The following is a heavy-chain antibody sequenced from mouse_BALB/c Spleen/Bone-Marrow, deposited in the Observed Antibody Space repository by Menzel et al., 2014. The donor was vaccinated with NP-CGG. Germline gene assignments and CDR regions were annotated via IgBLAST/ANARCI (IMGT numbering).Heavy chain of an antibody. CDR1: GFTFTDYC. CDR2: IRNKANGYTS. J-gene: IGHJ2*01. CDR3: ARDKGSVSFDY. Sequence: EVKLVESGGGLVQPGGSLRLSCATSGFTFTDYCMNWVRQPPGKALEWLGFIRNKANGYTSEYSASVKGRFTISRDNSQSILYLQMNTLRAEDSATYYCARDKGSVSFDYWGQGTTLTVSS. V-gene: IGHV7-3*02. D-gene: IGHD1-3*01.